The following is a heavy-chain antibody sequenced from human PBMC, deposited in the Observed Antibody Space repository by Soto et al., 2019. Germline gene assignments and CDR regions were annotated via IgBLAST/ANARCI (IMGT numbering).Heavy chain of an antibody. J-gene: IGHJ6*02. Sequence: LRLSCAASGFTFSSYAMSWVRQAPGKGLEWVSGISGSGGRTYYADSVKGRFTISRDNSKHTLYLQMNSLRAEDTAVYYCAKADDFWSGYHIYYYYGMDVWGQGTTVTVSS. CDR3: AKADDFWSGYHIYYYYGMDV. CDR1: GFTFSSYA. CDR2: ISGSGGRT. V-gene: IGHV3-23*01. D-gene: IGHD3-3*01.